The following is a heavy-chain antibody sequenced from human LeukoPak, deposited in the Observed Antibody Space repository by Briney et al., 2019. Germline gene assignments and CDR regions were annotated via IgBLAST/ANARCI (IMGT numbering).Heavy chain of an antibody. CDR3: ARRNSGLVPFDY. CDR1: GGSFSGYY. Sequence: SETLSLTCAVYGGSFSGYYWSWIRQPPGKGLEWIGEINHSGSTNYNPSLKSRVTISVDTSKNQFSPKLGSVTAADTAVYYCARRNSGLVPFDYWGQGTLVTVSS. CDR2: INHSGST. J-gene: IGHJ4*02. V-gene: IGHV4-34*01. D-gene: IGHD6-19*01.